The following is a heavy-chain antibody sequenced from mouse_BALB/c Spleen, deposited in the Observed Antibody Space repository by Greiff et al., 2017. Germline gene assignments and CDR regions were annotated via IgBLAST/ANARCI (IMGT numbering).Heavy chain of an antibody. CDR2: ISSGSSTI. CDR1: GFTFSSFG. J-gene: IGHJ2*01. V-gene: IGHV5-17*02. Sequence: EVQGVESGGGLVQPGGSRKLSCAASGFTFSSFGMHWVRQAPEKGLEWVAYISSGSSTIYYADTVKGRFTISRDNPKNTLFLQMTSLRSEDTAMYYCARTTTVPFDYWGQGTTLTVSS. CDR3: ARTTTVPFDY. D-gene: IGHD1-1*01.